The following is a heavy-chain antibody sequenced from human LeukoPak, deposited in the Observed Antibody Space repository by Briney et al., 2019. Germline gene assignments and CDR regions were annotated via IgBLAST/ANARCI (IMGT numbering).Heavy chain of an antibody. CDR2: ISSSSSTI. V-gene: IGHV3-11*04. CDR1: GFTFSDYY. CDR3: AREDPYSSGWSFDY. D-gene: IGHD6-19*01. Sequence: GGSLRLSCAASGFTFSDYYMSWIRQAPGKGLEWVSYISSSSSTIYYADSVKGRFTTSRDNAKNSLYLQMNSLRDEDTAVYYCAREDPYSSGWSFDYWGQGTLVTVSS. J-gene: IGHJ4*02.